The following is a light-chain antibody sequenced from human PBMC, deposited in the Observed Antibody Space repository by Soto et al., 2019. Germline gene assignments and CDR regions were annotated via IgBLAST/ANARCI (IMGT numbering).Light chain of an antibody. CDR3: KHYNTYPWT. CDR1: QSISSW. J-gene: IGKJ1*01. Sequence: DIQITQSPSTLSADVPYRVTLTCPSSQSISSWLAWYQQKAGKAPKLLIYKASALESGVPSRFSGSGSGTEFTLTISSLETEDFATYYCKHYNTYPWTFGQGTKVDIK. V-gene: IGKV1-5*03. CDR2: KAS.